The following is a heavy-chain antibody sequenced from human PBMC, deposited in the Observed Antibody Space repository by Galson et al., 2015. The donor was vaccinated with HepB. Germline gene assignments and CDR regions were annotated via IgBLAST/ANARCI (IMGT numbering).Heavy chain of an antibody. CDR2: MDPSDSYS. J-gene: IGHJ4*02. CDR1: GSTFTDLW. D-gene: IGHD3-10*01. CDR3: ASRHSYFRSGTWYNVSDY. V-gene: IGHV5-10-1*01. Sequence: QSGAEVKKPGESLRISCQASGSTFTDLWITWVRQIPGKGLEWMGRMDPSDSYSASRASFRGHVPFSAEKSITPAYRPWSSLKASDTAMYYCASRHSYFRSGTWYNVSDYWGQGTLVTVSS.